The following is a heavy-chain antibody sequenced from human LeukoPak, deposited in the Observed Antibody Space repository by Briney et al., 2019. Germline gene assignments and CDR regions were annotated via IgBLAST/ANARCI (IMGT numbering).Heavy chain of an antibody. D-gene: IGHD4-17*01. CDR1: GGSISSYY. J-gene: IGHJ6*02. V-gene: IGHV4-59*08. CDR3: ARGRTTVTTLYYYYYYGMDV. CDR2: IYYSGST. Sequence: SETLSLTCTVSGGSISSYYWSWIRQPPGKGLEWIGYIYYSGSTNYNPSLKSRVTISVDTSKNQFSLKLSSVTAADTAVYYCARGRTTVTTLYYYYYYGMDVWGQGTTVTVSS.